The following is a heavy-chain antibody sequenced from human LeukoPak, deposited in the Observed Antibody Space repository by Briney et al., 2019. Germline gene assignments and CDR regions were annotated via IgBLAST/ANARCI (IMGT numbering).Heavy chain of an antibody. J-gene: IGHJ5*02. CDR3: ARASMIVVVMEFDP. CDR2: INPNSGGT. CDR1: GYTFTGYY. D-gene: IGHD3-22*01. V-gene: IGHV1-2*02. Sequence: ASVKVSCKASGYTFTGYYMHWVRQAPGQGLEWMGWINPNSGGTNYAQKFQGRVTRTRDTSISTAYMELSRLRSDDTAVYYCARASMIVVVMEFDPWGQGTLVTVSS.